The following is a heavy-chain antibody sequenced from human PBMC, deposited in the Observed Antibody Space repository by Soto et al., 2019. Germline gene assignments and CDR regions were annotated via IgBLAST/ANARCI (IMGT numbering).Heavy chain of an antibody. CDR2: INSDGSST. J-gene: IGHJ4*02. D-gene: IGHD6-19*01. V-gene: IGHV3-74*01. Sequence: GGSLRLSCAASGFTFSSYWMHWVRQAPGKGLVWVSRINSDGSSTSYADSVKGRFTISRDNAKNTLYLQMNSLRAEDTAVYYFERDTPLYGSGGPHFDYWGEGTRVPVSS. CDR3: ERDTPLYGSGGPHFDY. CDR1: GFTFSSYW.